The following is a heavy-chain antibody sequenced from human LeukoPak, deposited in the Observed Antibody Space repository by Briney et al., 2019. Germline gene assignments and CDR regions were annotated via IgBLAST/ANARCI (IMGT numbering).Heavy chain of an antibody. Sequence: ASVKVSCKASGYTFTSYDINWARQATGQGLEWMGWMNPNSGNTGYAQKFQGRVTITRNTSISTAYMELSSLRSEDTAVYYCARAGQQGDWFDPWGQGTLVTISS. J-gene: IGHJ5*02. CDR3: ARAGQQGDWFDP. CDR2: MNPNSGNT. D-gene: IGHD6-13*01. V-gene: IGHV1-8*03. CDR1: GYTFTSYD.